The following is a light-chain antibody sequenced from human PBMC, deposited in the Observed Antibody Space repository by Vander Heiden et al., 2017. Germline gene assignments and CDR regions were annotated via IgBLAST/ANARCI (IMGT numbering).Light chain of an antibody. V-gene: IGKV1-39*01. Sequence: DIQLTQSPSSLSASVGDRVTITCRASQSISSYLNWYQQKPGKAPKLLIYAASSLQSGVPSRFSGSGSGTDFTLTISSLQPEDVATYYCQQSYRNPLTFGGGTKVEIK. CDR3: QQSYRNPLT. J-gene: IGKJ4*01. CDR1: QSISSY. CDR2: AAS.